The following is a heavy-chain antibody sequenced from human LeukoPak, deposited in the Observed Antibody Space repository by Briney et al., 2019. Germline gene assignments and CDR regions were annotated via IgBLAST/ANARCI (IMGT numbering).Heavy chain of an antibody. CDR3: VTDRARLFWYFDL. V-gene: IGHV1-24*01. CDR1: GSTLSDLS. D-gene: IGHD2-21*02. CDR2: SDPEDGET. Sequence: ASVEVSCKVSGSTLSDLSIHWVRQAPGKGLECVGGSDPEDGETFHAQNFQGRVTMTEDTSIDTAYMELSSLRSGDTAVYYCVTDRARLFWYFDLWGRGTLVTVSS. J-gene: IGHJ2*01.